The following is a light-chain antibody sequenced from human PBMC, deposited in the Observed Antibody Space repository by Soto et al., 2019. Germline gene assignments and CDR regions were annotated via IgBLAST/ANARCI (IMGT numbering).Light chain of an antibody. J-gene: IGLJ1*01. Sequence: QFALTQPASVSASPGQSIAISCSGTSSDVGAYDYVSWYQHHPGKAPKLIIYEVTYRPSGVSNRFSASKSGNTASLTISGLQAEDEADYYCSSYTRSSTYVFGTGTKLTVL. CDR3: SSYTRSSTYV. CDR1: SSDVGAYDY. CDR2: EVT. V-gene: IGLV2-14*01.